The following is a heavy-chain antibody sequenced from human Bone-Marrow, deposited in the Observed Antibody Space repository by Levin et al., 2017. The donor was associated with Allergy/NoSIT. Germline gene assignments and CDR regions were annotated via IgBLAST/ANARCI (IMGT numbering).Heavy chain of an antibody. V-gene: IGHV4-39*01. CDR1: GGSISSSSYY. J-gene: IGHJ3*02. Sequence: RSSETLSLTCAVSGGSISSSSYYLGWIRQPPGKGLEWIGSIYYSGSTYHNPSLKSRVTISVDKSKNQFSLTPSSVTAADTAVYYCARHEWRDGFDIWGQGTMVIVSS. CDR3: ARHEWRDGFDI. CDR2: IYYSGST. D-gene: IGHD3-3*01.